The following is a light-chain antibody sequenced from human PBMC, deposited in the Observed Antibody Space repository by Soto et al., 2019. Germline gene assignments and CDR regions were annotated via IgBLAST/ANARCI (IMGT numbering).Light chain of an antibody. CDR3: LQDINYPWT. J-gene: IGKJ1*01. V-gene: IGKV1-6*01. Sequence: AIQMTQSPSSLSSSPGGRATLSCSASQGIGNALGWYQQKPGKPPKVLIYGASNLQSGVPPRFSGSGSGTDFTLAISSLQPEDSATYYCLQDINYPWTFGQGTKVDIK. CDR1: QGIGNA. CDR2: GAS.